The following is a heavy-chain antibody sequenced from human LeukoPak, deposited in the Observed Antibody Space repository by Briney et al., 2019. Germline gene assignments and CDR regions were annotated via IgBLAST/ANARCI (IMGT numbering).Heavy chain of an antibody. Sequence: GASVKVSCKASGYTFTSYGISWVRQAPGQGLEWMRWISAYNGNTNYAQKLQGRVTMTTDTSTSTAYMELRSLRSDDTAVYYCARGGGGYCSSTSCYGWFDPWGQGTLVTVSS. CDR3: ARGGGGYCSSTSCYGWFDP. D-gene: IGHD2-2*01. J-gene: IGHJ5*02. CDR2: ISAYNGNT. V-gene: IGHV1-18*01. CDR1: GYTFTSYG.